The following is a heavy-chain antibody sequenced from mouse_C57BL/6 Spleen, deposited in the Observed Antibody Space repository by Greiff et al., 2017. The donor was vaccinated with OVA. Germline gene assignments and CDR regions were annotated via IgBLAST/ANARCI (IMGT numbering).Heavy chain of an antibody. CDR2: IHPNSGST. J-gene: IGHJ3*01. V-gene: IGHV1-64*01. Sequence: QVQLQQPGAELVKPGASVKLSCKASGYTFTSYWMHWVKQRPGQGLEWIGMIHPNSGSTNYNEKFKSKATLTVDKSSSTAYIQLSSLTSEDSAVYYCARWDYWFAYWGQGTLVTVSA. D-gene: IGHD4-1*01. CDR3: ARWDYWFAY. CDR1: GYTFTSYW.